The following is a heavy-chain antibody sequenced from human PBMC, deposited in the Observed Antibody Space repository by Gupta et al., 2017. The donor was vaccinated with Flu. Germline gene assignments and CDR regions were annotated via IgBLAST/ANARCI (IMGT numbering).Heavy chain of an antibody. V-gene: IGHV1-18*01. CDR3: ARDGDVLTAYYFAY. Sequence: QVQLVQSGAEVKKPGASVKVSCKASGYIFTDYGISWVRQAPGQGFEWIGWISTYNGNTVYEQKFQGRLTMTTVTSTSTAYMELRSLRSDDTAVYFCARDGDVLTAYYFAYWGQGTLVTVSS. D-gene: IGHD3-9*01. CDR1: GYIFTDYG. CDR2: ISTYNGNT. J-gene: IGHJ4*02.